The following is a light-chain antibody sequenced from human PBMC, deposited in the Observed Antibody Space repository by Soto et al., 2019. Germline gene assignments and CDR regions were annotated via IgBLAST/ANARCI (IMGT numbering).Light chain of an antibody. V-gene: IGLV1-40*01. CDR1: SSNIGANYD. CDR2: ANS. Sequence: QSVLTQPPSVSGAPGQRVTISCTGSSSNIGANYDVHWYQQRPGTAPKLLIFANSNRPSGVPDRFSGSKSGTSASLVITGLQAEDEGDYYCQSYDSTLSARYVFGTGTNLTVL. J-gene: IGLJ1*01. CDR3: QSYDSTLSARYV.